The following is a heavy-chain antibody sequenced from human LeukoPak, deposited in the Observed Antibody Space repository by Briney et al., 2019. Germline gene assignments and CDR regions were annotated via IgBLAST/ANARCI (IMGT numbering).Heavy chain of an antibody. CDR3: AREMTGLGYYFDY. J-gene: IGHJ4*02. D-gene: IGHD3-9*01. CDR2: INHSGST. V-gene: IGHV4-34*01. Sequence: PSETLSLTCAVYGGSFSGYYWSWIRQPPGKGLEWIGEINHSGSTNYNPSLKSRLTISVDTSKNQFSLKLSSVTAADTAVYYCAREMTGLGYYFDYWGQGTLVTVSS. CDR1: GGSFSGYY.